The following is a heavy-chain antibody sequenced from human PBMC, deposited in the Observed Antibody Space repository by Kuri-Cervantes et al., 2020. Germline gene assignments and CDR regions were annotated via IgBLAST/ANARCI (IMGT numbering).Heavy chain of an antibody. CDR3: AKDMGYNGSYLDY. CDR2: ISWDGGST. J-gene: IGHJ4*02. Sequence: GESLKISCAASGFTFDDYTMHWVRQAPGKGLEWVSLISWDGGSTYYADSVKGRFTISRDNSKNSLYLQMNSLRTEDTALYYCAKDMGYNGSYLDYWGQGTRVTIYS. D-gene: IGHD1-26*01. V-gene: IGHV3-43*01. CDR1: GFTFDDYT.